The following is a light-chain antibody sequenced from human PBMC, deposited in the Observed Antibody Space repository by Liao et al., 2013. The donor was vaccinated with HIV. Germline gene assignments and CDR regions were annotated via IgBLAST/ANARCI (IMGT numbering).Light chain of an antibody. CDR3: QVWDSTRDHRV. V-gene: IGLV3-21*01. CDR1: NIGRKS. J-gene: IGLJ3*02. Sequence: SYVLTQSPSVSVAPGKTATITCGGNNIGRKSVHWYQQKSGQAPVLVVYEGNDRPSGIPDRFSGSSFGDTATLTIGRVEAGDEAEYFCQVWDSTRDHRVFGGGTKLTVL. CDR2: EGN.